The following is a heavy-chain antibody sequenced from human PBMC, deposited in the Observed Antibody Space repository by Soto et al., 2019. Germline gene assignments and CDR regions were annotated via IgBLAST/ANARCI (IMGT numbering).Heavy chain of an antibody. D-gene: IGHD3-22*01. J-gene: IGHJ5*02. CDR3: ARDRTDSGYYTNWLDP. Sequence: ASVKVSCKASGGTFGSDAITWVRQAPGQGLEWVGRIIPIFGTTNYAQNLQGRVTISADKSTLTSYMELHSLTSDDTALYYCARDRTDSGYYTNWLDPWGQGTQVTVSS. V-gene: IGHV1-69*06. CDR1: GGTFGSDA. CDR2: IIPIFGTT.